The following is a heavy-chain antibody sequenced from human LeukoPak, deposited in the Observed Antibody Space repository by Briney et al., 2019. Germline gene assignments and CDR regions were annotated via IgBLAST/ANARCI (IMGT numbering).Heavy chain of an antibody. V-gene: IGHV1-24*01. J-gene: IGHJ3*02. Sequence: ASVKVSCKVSGYTLTELSMHWVRQAPGKGLEWMGGFDPEDGETIYAQKFQGRVTMTEDTSTDTAYMERSSLRSEDTAVYYCAICLKVGARIDAFDIWGQGTMVTVSS. CDR3: AICLKVGARIDAFDI. D-gene: IGHD1-26*01. CDR1: GYTLTELS. CDR2: FDPEDGET.